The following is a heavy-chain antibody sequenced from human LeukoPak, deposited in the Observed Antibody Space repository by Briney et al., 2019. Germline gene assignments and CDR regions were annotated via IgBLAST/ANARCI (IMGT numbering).Heavy chain of an antibody. D-gene: IGHD3-10*01. J-gene: IGHJ4*02. CDR1: GDSISSGGNY. CDR2: IYHSGNT. CDR3: AREVLSYYFDS. V-gene: IGHV4-31*03. Sequence: SESLSLTCTFSGDSISSGGNYWSWIRQRPGQGLEWIGCIYHSGNTYYKPSLKSRLTMSVDTSKNQFSLKLSSVTAADTAVYYCAREVLSYYFDSWGQGTLVTVSS.